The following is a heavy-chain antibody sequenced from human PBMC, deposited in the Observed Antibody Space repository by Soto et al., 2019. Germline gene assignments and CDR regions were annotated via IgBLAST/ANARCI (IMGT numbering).Heavy chain of an antibody. D-gene: IGHD6-13*01. CDR1: GFTFSSYA. J-gene: IGHJ6*02. CDR3: AEGGSAASCNYYYGLDV. CDR2: ITGSGGST. Sequence: GGSLRLSCAASGFTFSSYAMTWVRHAPGKGLEWVSSITGSGGSTYYADSVKGRFTISRDNSENTLYLQMSSLRAEDTAVYFCAEGGSAASCNYYYGLDVWGQGTTVTVSS. V-gene: IGHV3-23*01.